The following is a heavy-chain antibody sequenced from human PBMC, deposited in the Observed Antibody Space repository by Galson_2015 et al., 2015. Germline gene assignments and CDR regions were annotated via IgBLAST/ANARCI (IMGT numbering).Heavy chain of an antibody. Sequence: SLRLSCAASGSSFSSYWMHWVRQVPGKGLVWVSHINNDGSGTGYAGSVKGRFTISRDNAKNTLYLQMNSLRSEDTAVYYCARDLWANYYYYGMDVWGQGTTVTVSS. V-gene: IGHV3-74*01. CDR2: INNDGSGT. CDR1: GSSFSSYW. D-gene: IGHD1-26*01. CDR3: ARDLWANYYYYGMDV. J-gene: IGHJ6*02.